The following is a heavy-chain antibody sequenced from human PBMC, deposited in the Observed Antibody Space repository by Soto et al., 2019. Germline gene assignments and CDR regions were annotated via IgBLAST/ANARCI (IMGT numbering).Heavy chain of an antibody. CDR3: AKDRLFGVVMGYFDY. Sequence: GGSLRLSCAASGFTFSSYAMSWVRQAPGVGLEWVSAISGSGGSTYYADSVKGRFTISRDNSKNTLYLQMNSLRAEDTAVYYCAKDRLFGVVMGYFDYWGQGTLVTVSS. D-gene: IGHD3-3*01. CDR2: ISGSGGST. CDR1: GFTFSSYA. J-gene: IGHJ4*02. V-gene: IGHV3-23*01.